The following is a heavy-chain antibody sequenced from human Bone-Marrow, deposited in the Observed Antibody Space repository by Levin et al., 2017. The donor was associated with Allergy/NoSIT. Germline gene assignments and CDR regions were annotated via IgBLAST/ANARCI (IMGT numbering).Heavy chain of an antibody. CDR3: ARDSRPN. D-gene: IGHD6-6*01. Sequence: HPGGSLRLSCAASGFTFSSYAMHWVRQAPGKGLEWVAVISYDGSNKYYADSVKGRFTISRDNSKNTLYLQMNSLRAEDTAVYYCARDSRPNWGQGTLVTVSS. J-gene: IGHJ4*02. V-gene: IGHV3-30-3*01. CDR2: ISYDGSNK. CDR1: GFTFSSYA.